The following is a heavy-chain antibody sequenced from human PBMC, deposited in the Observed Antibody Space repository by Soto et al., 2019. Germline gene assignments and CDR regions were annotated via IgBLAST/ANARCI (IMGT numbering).Heavy chain of an antibody. CDR2: IYYSGST. CDR3: ARVEAGRWQKFYAFDI. V-gene: IGHV4-31*03. CDR1: GGSISSGGYY. J-gene: IGHJ3*02. D-gene: IGHD3-10*01. Sequence: SETLSLTCTVSGGSISSGGYYWNWIRQHPGKGLEWIGYIYYSGSTYYNPSLKSRVTISVDTSKNQFSLKLSSVTAADTAVFYGARVEAGRWQKFYAFDIWGKGKMVTVSS.